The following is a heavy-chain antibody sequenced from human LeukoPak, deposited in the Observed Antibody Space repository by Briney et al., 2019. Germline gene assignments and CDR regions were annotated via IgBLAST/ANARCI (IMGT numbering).Heavy chain of an antibody. CDR1: GFTFSSYA. CDR3: ARGTSWMNPYHYMDV. CDR2: IGSSGST. Sequence: GGSLRLSCGASGFTFSSYAMTWVRQPPGKGLEWVSSIGSSGSTFYADSVKGRFTISRDNSENTLFLLMNSLRAGDTAVYYCARGTSWMNPYHYMDVWGTGTTVTVSS. V-gene: IGHV3-23*01. D-gene: IGHD2-2*01. J-gene: IGHJ6*03.